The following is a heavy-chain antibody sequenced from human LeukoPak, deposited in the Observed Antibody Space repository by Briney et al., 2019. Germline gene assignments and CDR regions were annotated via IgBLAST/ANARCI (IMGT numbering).Heavy chain of an antibody. CDR2: IWYDGSNK. V-gene: IGHV3-33*01. Sequence: PGGVLRLSCAASGFTFSSYGMHWVRQAPGKGLEWVAVIWYDGSNKYYADSVKGRFTISRDNSKNTLYLQMNSLRAEDTAVYYCARARYCSSTSCYYHYCYYGMDVWGKGTTVTVSS. CDR3: ARARYCSSTSCYYHYCYYGMDV. J-gene: IGHJ6*04. D-gene: IGHD2-2*01. CDR1: GFTFSSYG.